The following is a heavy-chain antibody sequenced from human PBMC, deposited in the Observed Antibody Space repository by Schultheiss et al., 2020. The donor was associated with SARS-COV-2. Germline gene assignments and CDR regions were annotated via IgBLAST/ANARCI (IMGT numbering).Heavy chain of an antibody. CDR3: AKDPGYSSSWFFYSYGMDV. CDR1: AGSVSTHY. D-gene: IGHD6-13*01. V-gene: IGHV4-59*02. J-gene: IGHJ6*02. CDR2: IYYTGNT. Sequence: SETLSLTCSVSAGSVSTHYWSWIRQPPGKGLEWIGHIYYTGNTNQNPSLKSRVTISLDTSKNQFSLNVSSVTAADTAVYYCAKDPGYSSSWFFYSYGMDVWGQGTTVTVSS.